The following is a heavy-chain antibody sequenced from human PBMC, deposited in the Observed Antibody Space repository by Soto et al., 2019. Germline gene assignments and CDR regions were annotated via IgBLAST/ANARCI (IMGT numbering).Heavy chain of an antibody. Sequence: QVQLVQSGAEVKKPGASVKVSCKASAYTFTDYYIHWVRQAPGQGLEWMGLINPSGGTTTYPQKFQGRVTMTRDTSTSTVYMDLSTLRSEDTAVYYCARGSSLGLEYWGQGTLVTVSS. V-gene: IGHV1-46*01. J-gene: IGHJ4*02. D-gene: IGHD7-27*01. CDR2: INPSGGTT. CDR3: ARGSSLGLEY. CDR1: AYTFTDYY.